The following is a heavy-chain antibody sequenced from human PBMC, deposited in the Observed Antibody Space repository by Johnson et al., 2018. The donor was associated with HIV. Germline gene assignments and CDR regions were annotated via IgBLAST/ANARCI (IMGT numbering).Heavy chain of an antibody. V-gene: IGHV3-15*01. CDR1: GFTFSNAW. CDR3: TTRLVVARRPLAFDI. J-gene: IGHJ3*02. D-gene: IGHD2-15*01. CDR2: IKSKTDGGTT. Sequence: VQLVESGGGLVKPGGSLRLSCAASGFTFSNAWMSWVRQAPGKGLEWVGRIKSKTDGGTTDYAAPVQGRFTISRDDSKSTLYLQMNSLKTEDTAVYYCTTRLVVARRPLAFDIWGQGTMVTVSS.